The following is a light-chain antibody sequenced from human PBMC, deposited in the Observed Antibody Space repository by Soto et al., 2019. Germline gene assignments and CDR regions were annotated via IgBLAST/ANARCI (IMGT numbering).Light chain of an antibody. Sequence: QSALTQPASVSGSPGQSITVSCTGTSSDVGTYNLVSWYQQHPGKGPKLIVYEVNKRPSGVSDRFSGSKSGNSASLTISGLQAEDEADYDCCSYIGHNSWVFGGGTKLTVL. CDR2: EVN. CDR1: SSDVGTYNL. V-gene: IGLV2-23*02. J-gene: IGLJ3*02. CDR3: CSYIGHNSWV.